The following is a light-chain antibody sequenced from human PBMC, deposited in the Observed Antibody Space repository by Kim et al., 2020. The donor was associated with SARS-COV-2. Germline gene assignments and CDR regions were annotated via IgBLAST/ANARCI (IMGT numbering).Light chain of an antibody. CDR1: RSNIGGNP. Sequence: GRSVTISCSGSRSNIGGNPVNWYQQLPGTAPKRLIHSTYQRPSGVPDRFSGSKSGTSASLAISGLQSEDEADYYCAVWDDSLNGVLFGGGTQLTVL. J-gene: IGLJ2*01. CDR2: STY. CDR3: AVWDDSLNGVL. V-gene: IGLV1-44*01.